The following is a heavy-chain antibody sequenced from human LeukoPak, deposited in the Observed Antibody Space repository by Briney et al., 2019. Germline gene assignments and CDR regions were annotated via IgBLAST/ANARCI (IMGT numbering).Heavy chain of an antibody. CDR3: ARGFGIVVVPAASFDP. V-gene: IGHV1-2*02. J-gene: IGHJ5*02. Sequence: ASVKLSCKASGYTFTGYYMHWVRQAPGQGLEWMGWINPNRCGTNYAQKFQGRVTMTRDTSISTAYMELSRLRSDDTAVYYCARGFGIVVVPAASFDPWGQGTLVTVSS. D-gene: IGHD2-2*01. CDR2: INPNRCGT. CDR1: GYTFTGYY.